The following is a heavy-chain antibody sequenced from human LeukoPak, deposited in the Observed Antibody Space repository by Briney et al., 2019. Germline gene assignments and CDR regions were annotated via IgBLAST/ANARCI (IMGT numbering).Heavy chain of an antibody. D-gene: IGHD2-2*01. CDR3: ARDPDVVPAAYPYPKRFDY. V-gene: IGHV1-18*01. J-gene: IGHJ4*02. CDR2: ISAYNGNT. CDR1: GYTFTSYG. Sequence: GASVTVSCKASGYTFTSYGISWVRQAPGQGLEWMGWISAYNGNTNYAQKLQGRVTMTTDTSTSTAYMELRSLRSDDTAVYYCARDPDVVPAAYPYPKRFDYWGQGTLVTVSS.